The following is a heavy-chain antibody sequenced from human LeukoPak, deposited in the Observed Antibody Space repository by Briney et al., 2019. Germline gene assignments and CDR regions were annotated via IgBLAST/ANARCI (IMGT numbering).Heavy chain of an antibody. D-gene: IGHD1-26*01. V-gene: IGHV5-51*01. CDR2: IYPGDSNT. J-gene: IGHJ4*02. CDR1: GYSFTNYW. CDR3: TRDWELGY. Sequence: GASLQISCRASGYSFTNYWIGWVRQMPGKGLEWMGIIYPGDSNTRYSPSFQGQVTISADKSINTAYLQWSSLRTSDTAMYYCTRDWELGYWGQGTLVTVSS.